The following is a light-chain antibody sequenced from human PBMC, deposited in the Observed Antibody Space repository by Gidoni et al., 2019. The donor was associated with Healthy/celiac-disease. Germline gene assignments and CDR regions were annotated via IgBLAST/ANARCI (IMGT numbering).Light chain of an antibody. CDR2: GAS. Sequence: EIVLTQSPGTLSLSPGERATLSCRASQRVSSSYLAWYQQKPGQAPRLLIDGASSRATGIPDRFSGSGSGTDFTLTISRLEPEDFAVYYCQQYGGWTFGQGTKVEIK. CDR3: QQYGGWT. CDR1: QRVSSSY. V-gene: IGKV3-20*01. J-gene: IGKJ1*01.